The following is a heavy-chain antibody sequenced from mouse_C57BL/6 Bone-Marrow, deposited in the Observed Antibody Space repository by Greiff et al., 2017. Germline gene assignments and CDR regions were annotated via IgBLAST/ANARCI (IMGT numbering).Heavy chain of an antibody. CDR3: ASSAFYGSSYRY. CDR1: GYTFTSYG. D-gene: IGHD1-1*01. V-gene: IGHV1-81*01. J-gene: IGHJ2*01. CDR2: IYPRSGNT. Sequence: QVQLQQSGAELARPGASVKLSCKASGYTFTSYGISWVKQRTGQGLEWIGEIYPRSGNTYYNEKFKGKATLTAYKYSSTAYMELRSLTSQDSAVYFCASSAFYGSSYRYWGQGTTLTVSA.